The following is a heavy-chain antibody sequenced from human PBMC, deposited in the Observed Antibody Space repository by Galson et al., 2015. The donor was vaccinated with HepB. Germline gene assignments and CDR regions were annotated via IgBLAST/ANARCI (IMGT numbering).Heavy chain of an antibody. Sequence: SLRLSCAASGFTFSSYTMTWVRQAPGMGLEWVSSISSSSSNMFYADSVKGRFTISRDNAKNSLYLQMNSLRAEDTAIYYCARSLLGIGAFDIWGQGTMVTVSS. CDR1: GFTFSSYT. V-gene: IGHV3-21*06. CDR2: ISSSSSNM. J-gene: IGHJ3*02. D-gene: IGHD7-27*01. CDR3: ARSLLGIGAFDI.